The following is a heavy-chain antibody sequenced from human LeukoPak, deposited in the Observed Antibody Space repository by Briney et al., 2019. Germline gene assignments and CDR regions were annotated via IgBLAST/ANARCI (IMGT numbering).Heavy chain of an antibody. CDR2: INPNSGGT. D-gene: IGHD6-19*01. V-gene: IGHV1-2*06. J-gene: IGHJ4*02. CDR3: AREREFRSGWYGNLRHFDY. Sequence: ASVKVSCKASGYTFTGYYMHWVPQAPGQGLEWMGQINPNSGGTNYAQKFQGRVTMTRDTSISTAYMELSRLRSDDTAVYYCAREREFRSGWYGNLRHFDYGGQGSLVTVSS. CDR1: GYTFTGYY.